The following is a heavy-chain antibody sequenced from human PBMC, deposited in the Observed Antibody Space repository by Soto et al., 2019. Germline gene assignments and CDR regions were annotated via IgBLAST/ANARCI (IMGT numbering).Heavy chain of an antibody. CDR2: FDPEDGET. J-gene: IGHJ4*02. D-gene: IGHD6-13*01. Sequence: GASVKVSCKVSGYTLTELSMHWVRQAPGKGLEWMGGFDPEDGETIYAQKFQGRVTMTEDTSTDTAYMELSSLRSEDTAVYYCATAGSSSWYYFDYWGQATLVTVSS. V-gene: IGHV1-24*01. CDR3: ATAGSSSWYYFDY. CDR1: GYTLTELS.